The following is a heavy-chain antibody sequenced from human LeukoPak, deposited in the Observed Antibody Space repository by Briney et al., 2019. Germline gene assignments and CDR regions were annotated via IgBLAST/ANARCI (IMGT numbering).Heavy chain of an antibody. CDR3: AKREGPYYFAY. Sequence: GGSLRLSCAAPGFTFRSYAMSWVRQAPGKGLDWVSAISGGGDIIYYADSLKGRFTISRDNSKNTLYLQMNSLRAEDTAVYYCAKREGPYYFAYWGQGTLVTVSS. J-gene: IGHJ4*02. V-gene: IGHV3-23*01. CDR1: GFTFRSYA. D-gene: IGHD5-24*01. CDR2: ISGGGDII.